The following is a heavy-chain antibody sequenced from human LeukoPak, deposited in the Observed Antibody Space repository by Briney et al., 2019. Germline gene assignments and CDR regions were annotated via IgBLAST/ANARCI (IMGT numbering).Heavy chain of an antibody. CDR2: IYTSGST. J-gene: IGHJ4*02. CDR1: GGSISNYY. D-gene: IGHD6-6*01. Sequence: SETLSLTCTVSGGSISNYYWSWIRQPAGKGLEWIGRIYTSGSTNYNPSLKSRVTISIDKSKNQFSLKLTSVTAADTAVYYCARLKQLDIDYGGQGTLVTVSS. CDR3: ARLKQLDIDY. V-gene: IGHV4-4*07.